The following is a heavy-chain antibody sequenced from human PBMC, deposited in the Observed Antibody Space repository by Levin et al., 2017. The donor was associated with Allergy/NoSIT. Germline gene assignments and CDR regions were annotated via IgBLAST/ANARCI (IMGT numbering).Heavy chain of an antibody. CDR2: IYWDDDK. J-gene: IGHJ4*02. V-gene: IGHV2-5*02. CDR1: GFSLSTSGVA. D-gene: IGHD3-10*01. Sequence: SGPTLVKPTQTLTLTCTFSGFSLSTSGVAVGWIRQPPRKALEWLALIYWDDDKRYSPSLKSRLTITKDTSKNQVVLTMTNMDPVDTATYDCAHSPHNCASGIYLVYWGQGTLVTVSS. CDR3: AHSPHNCASGIYLVY.